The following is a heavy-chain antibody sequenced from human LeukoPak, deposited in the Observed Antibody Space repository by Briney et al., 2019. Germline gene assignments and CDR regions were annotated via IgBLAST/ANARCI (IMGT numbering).Heavy chain of an antibody. CDR3: ARSFSGLRYFDWLSHDYFDY. J-gene: IGHJ4*02. CDR1: GGSISNYY. Sequence: PSETLSLTCTVSGGSISNYYWNWIRQPPGKGLEWIGYIYYSGTTNYNPSLKSRVSMSVDTSKNQFSLKLSSVTAADTAVYYCARSFSGLRYFDWLSHDYFDYWGQGTLVTVSS. D-gene: IGHD3-9*01. CDR2: IYYSGTT. V-gene: IGHV4-59*01.